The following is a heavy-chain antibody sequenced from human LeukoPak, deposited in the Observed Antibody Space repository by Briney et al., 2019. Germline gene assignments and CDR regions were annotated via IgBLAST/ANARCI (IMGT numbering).Heavy chain of an antibody. Sequence: MPSQTLSLTCTVSGGSISSGDYYWSWIRQPPGKGLEWIGYIYYSGSTYYNPSLKSRVTISVDTSKNQFSLKLSSLTAADTAVYYCARGDFWSGSIDYWGQGTLVTVSS. V-gene: IGHV4-30-4*08. CDR1: GGSISSGDYY. D-gene: IGHD3-3*01. CDR3: ARGDFWSGSIDY. J-gene: IGHJ4*02. CDR2: IYYSGST.